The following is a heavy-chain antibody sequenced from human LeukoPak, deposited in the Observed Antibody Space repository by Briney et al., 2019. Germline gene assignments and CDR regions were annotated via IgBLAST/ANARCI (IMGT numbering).Heavy chain of an antibody. CDR1: GGSISSGGYY. D-gene: IGHD2-21*01. V-gene: IGHV4-31*03. CDR3: ARAGLPNSHRNAFDI. J-gene: IGHJ3*02. CDR2: IYYSGST. Sequence: PSETLSLTCTVSGGSISSGGYYWSWIRQHPGKGLEWIGYIYYSGSTYYNPSLKSRVTISVDTSKNQFSLKLSSVTAADTAVYYCARAGLPNSHRNAFDIWSQGTMVTVSS.